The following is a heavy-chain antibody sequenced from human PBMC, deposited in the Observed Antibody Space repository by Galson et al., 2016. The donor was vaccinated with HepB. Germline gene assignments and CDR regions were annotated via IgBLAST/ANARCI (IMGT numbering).Heavy chain of an antibody. V-gene: IGHV3-23*01. CDR3: AKDSIDYDSSGYYPYNWFDP. Sequence: SLRLSCAASGFTFSSYAMSWVRQAPGKGLEWVSAISGSGGRTYYADSVKGRFTISRDNSKNTLYMQMNSLGAEDTAVYYCAKDSIDYDSSGYYPYNWFDPWGQGTLVTVSS. D-gene: IGHD3-22*01. CDR1: GFTFSSYA. J-gene: IGHJ5*02. CDR2: ISGSGGRT.